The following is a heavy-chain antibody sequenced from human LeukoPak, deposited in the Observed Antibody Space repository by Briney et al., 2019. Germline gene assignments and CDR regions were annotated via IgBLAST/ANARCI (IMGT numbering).Heavy chain of an antibody. CDR1: GYTFTSYY. CDR2: ISARLGNR. CDR3: ARGIYCSAGSCPFHFDY. D-gene: IGHD2-15*01. Sequence: ASVKVSCKASGYTFTSYYISWVRQSPGQGLEWMGWISARLGNRKYVQKFQDRLTMTTDTSTDTAYMELRSLTSDDTAVYYCARGIYCSAGSCPFHFDYWGQGTLVTVSS. V-gene: IGHV1-18*01. J-gene: IGHJ4*02.